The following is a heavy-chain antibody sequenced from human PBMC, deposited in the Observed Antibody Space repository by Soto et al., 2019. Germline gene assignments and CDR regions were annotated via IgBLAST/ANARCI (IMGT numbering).Heavy chain of an antibody. D-gene: IGHD6-19*01. CDR1: GGSISNRNYY. CDR2: IYYSGST. J-gene: IGHJ4*02. V-gene: IGHV4-39*01. Sequence: QLQLQESGPGLVKPSETLSLTCTVSGGSISNRNYYWGWIRQPPGKGLEWIGNIYYSGSTYYNPSLKSRVTISVDTSKHQFSLKLSSVTAADTAVYYCASRPEAVADAEFDYWGQGTLVTVSS. CDR3: ASRPEAVADAEFDY.